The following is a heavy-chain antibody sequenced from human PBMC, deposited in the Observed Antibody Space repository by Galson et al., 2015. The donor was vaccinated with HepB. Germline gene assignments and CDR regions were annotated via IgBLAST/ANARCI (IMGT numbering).Heavy chain of an antibody. Sequence: ETLSLTCAVYGGSFNGYYWTWIRQPPGKGLEWIGQINHGGSNNYNPSLKSRVTLSIDTSKKQFSLRLRSVTAADTAMYYCMRGPLGSGSLAVAPMGGDYWGQGILVTVSS. V-gene: IGHV4-34*01. J-gene: IGHJ4*02. CDR1: GGSFNGYY. CDR2: INHGGSN. D-gene: IGHD6-19*01. CDR3: MRGPLGSGSLAVAPMGGDY.